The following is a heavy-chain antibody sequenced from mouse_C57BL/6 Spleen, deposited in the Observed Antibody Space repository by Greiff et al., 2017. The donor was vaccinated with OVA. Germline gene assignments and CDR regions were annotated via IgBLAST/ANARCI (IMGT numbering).Heavy chain of an antibody. J-gene: IGHJ3*01. CDR1: GYTFTGYW. V-gene: IGHV1-9*01. CDR3: ARRFYYDYDGGFAY. CDR2: ILPGSGST. Sequence: QVQLKQSGAELMKPGASVKLSCKATGYTFTGYWIEWVKQRPGHGLEWIGEILPGSGSTNYNEKFKGKATFTADTSSNTAYMQLSSLTTEDSAIYYCARRFYYDYDGGFAYWGQGTLVTVSA. D-gene: IGHD2-4*01.